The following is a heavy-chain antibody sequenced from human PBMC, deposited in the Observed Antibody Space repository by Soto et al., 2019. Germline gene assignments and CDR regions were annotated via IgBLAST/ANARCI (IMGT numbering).Heavy chain of an antibody. D-gene: IGHD4-17*01. CDR2: IYPGDSDT. J-gene: IGHJ6*02. CDR3: ARHPLDGAAYAMDV. CDR1: GYSFTTYW. V-gene: IGHV5-51*01. Sequence: GESLKISCKGSGYSFTTYWIGWVRQMPGKGLEWMGIIYPGDSDTRYSPSFQGQVTISADKSITTAYLQWSSLKASDSAMHYCARHPLDGAAYAMDVWGQGTTVTVSS.